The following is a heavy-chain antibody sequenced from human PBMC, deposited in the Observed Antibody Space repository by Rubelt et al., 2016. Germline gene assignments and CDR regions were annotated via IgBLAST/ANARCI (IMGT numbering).Heavy chain of an antibody. Sequence: EVQVVESGGGLVQPGGSLRLSCAVSGITFSNYWMSWVRQAPGKGLEWVANIKQDGSEKFYVDSVKGRFTISRDNSKNSLYLLMDSLRAEGTALYHCARSAYSGYAHHDYWGQGTRVTVSS. D-gene: IGHD5-12*01. CDR3: ARSAYSGYAHHDY. J-gene: IGHJ4*02. CDR1: GITFSNYW. V-gene: IGHV3-7*05. CDR2: IKQDGSEK.